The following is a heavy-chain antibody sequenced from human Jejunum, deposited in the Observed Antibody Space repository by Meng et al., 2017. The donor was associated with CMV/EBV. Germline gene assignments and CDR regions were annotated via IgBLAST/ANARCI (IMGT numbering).Heavy chain of an antibody. CDR2: VSPSGST. Sequence: QVHLEEAGPGLVKPSETLSLTCTVSGGSINTYFWSWMRQPAGKGLEWIGRVSPSGSTEYNPSLESRVTLSVDTSENQLSLKVNSVTAADTAVYFCAREWIWSGPMEDWGQGTLVTVSS. CDR3: AREWIWSGPMED. V-gene: IGHV4-4*07. CDR1: GGSINTYF. D-gene: IGHD3-3*01. J-gene: IGHJ1*01.